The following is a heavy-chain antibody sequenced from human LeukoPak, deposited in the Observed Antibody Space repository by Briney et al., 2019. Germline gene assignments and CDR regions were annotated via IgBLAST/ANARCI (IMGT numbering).Heavy chain of an antibody. V-gene: IGHV4-4*02. Sequence: SETLSLTCAVSGGSISSSNWWSWVRQPPGKGLEWIGEIYHSGSTNYNPSLKSRVTISVDKSKNQFSLKLSSVTAADTAVYYCARDHGDYNNWFDPWGQGTLVTVSS. J-gene: IGHJ5*02. CDR2: IYHSGST. CDR1: GGSISSSNW. CDR3: ARDHGDYNNWFDP. D-gene: IGHD4-17*01.